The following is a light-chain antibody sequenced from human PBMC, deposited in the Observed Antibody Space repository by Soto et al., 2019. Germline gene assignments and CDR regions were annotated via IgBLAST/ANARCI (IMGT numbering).Light chain of an antibody. CDR2: SNN. CDR1: SSNIGSNT. Sequence: QLVLTQPPSASGTPGQRVTISCSGSSSNIGSNTVNWYQQLPGTAPKLLIYSNNQRPSGVPDRFSGSKSGTSASLATSGLQSEDEADYYCAAWDASLNGYVFGTGTKLTVL. J-gene: IGLJ1*01. CDR3: AAWDASLNGYV. V-gene: IGLV1-44*01.